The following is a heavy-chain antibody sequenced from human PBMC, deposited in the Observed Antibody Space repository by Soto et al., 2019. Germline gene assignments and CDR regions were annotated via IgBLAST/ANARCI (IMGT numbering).Heavy chain of an antibody. D-gene: IGHD3-3*02. Sequence: ASVKVSCKASGYTFTGYYMHWVRQAPGQGLEWMGWINPNSGGTNYAQKFQGRVTMTRDTSISTAYMELSRLRSDDTALYFCARHSLALRKNNWFDPWGQGIMVTVSS. CDR1: GYTFTGYY. V-gene: IGHV1-2*02. CDR3: ARHSLALRKNNWFDP. J-gene: IGHJ5*02. CDR2: INPNSGGT.